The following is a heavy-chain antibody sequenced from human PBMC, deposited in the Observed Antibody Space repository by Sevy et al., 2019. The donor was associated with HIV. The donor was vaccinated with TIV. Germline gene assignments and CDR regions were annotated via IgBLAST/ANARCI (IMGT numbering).Heavy chain of an antibody. J-gene: IGHJ3*02. D-gene: IGHD3-3*01. V-gene: IGHV3-21*01. Sequence: GGSLRLSCAASGFTFSSYSMNWVRQAPGKGLEWVSSISSSSSYIYYADSVKGRFTISRENAKNSLYLQMNSLRAEDTAVYYCARVGNDFWSGYSYDAFDIWGQGTMVTVSS. CDR3: ARVGNDFWSGYSYDAFDI. CDR2: ISSSSSYI. CDR1: GFTFSSYS.